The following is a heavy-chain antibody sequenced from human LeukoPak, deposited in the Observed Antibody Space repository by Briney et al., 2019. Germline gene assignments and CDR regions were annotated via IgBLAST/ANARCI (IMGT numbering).Heavy chain of an antibody. J-gene: IGHJ5*02. CDR1: GGSFSGYY. Sequence: SETLSLTCAVYGGSFSGYYWSWIRQPPGKGLDWIGEINHSGSTNYNPSLKSRVTISVDTSKNQFSLKLSSVTAADTAVYYCARGRTRVNWFDPWGQGTLVTVSS. CDR3: ARGRTRVNWFDP. D-gene: IGHD1-14*01. V-gene: IGHV4-34*01. CDR2: INHSGST.